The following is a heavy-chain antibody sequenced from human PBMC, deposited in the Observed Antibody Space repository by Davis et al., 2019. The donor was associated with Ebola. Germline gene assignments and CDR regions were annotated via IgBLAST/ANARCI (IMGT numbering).Heavy chain of an antibody. CDR2: TYYSSKWYT. Sequence: HSQTLSLTCAIPGDRVSSNSAAWNWLRQSPSRGLEWLGRTYYSSKWYTDYAPSVISRISINPDTSKNQFSLQLNSLTPEDTALYYCARGWLRAGMDVWGEGTTVTVSS. CDR1: GDRVSSNSAA. J-gene: IGHJ6*04. CDR3: ARGWLRAGMDV. D-gene: IGHD5-18*01. V-gene: IGHV6-1*01.